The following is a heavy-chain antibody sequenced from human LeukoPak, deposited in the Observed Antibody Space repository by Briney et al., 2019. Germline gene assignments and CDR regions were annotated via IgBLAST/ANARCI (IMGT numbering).Heavy chain of an antibody. D-gene: IGHD2-2*01. Sequence: ASLRVSCKPSGYTFTRYYMHWVREAPGQGLEWMGWINPNSGGTNYAQKFEGRVTMTRDTSISTAYMELSRLRSDDRAVYYCARGHIGVVPASMPDLDYWGQGTLVTVSS. J-gene: IGHJ4*02. V-gene: IGHV1-2*02. CDR1: GYTFTRYY. CDR2: INPNSGGT. CDR3: ARGHIGVVPASMPDLDY.